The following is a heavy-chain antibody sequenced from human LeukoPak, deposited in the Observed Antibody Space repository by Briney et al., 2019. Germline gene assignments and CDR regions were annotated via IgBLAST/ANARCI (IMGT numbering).Heavy chain of an antibody. CDR3: ARGSSSWMDYYMDV. CDR1: GGSFSGYY. Sequence: SETLSLTCAVYGGSFSGYYWTWIRQPPGKGLEWIGEINHGGSTNYNPSLKSRVTISVDTSKNQFSLKLSSVTAADTAVYFCARGSSSWMDYYMDVWGKGTTVTVSS. V-gene: IGHV4-34*01. D-gene: IGHD6-13*01. CDR2: INHGGST. J-gene: IGHJ6*03.